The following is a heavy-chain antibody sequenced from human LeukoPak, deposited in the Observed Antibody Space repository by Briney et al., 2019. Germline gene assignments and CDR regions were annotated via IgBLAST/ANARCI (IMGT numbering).Heavy chain of an antibody. CDR2: IYYSGNT. CDR1: GGSINSYY. CDR3: ARDRDSSGLRDFDL. Sequence: SETLSLTCTDSGGSINSYYWSWIRQPPGKGLEWIGYIYYSGNTNYNPSLKSRVSISIDTSKNQLSLQLSSVTAADTAVYYCARDRDSSGLRDFDLWGRGTLVTVSA. J-gene: IGHJ2*01. V-gene: IGHV4-59*01. D-gene: IGHD3-22*01.